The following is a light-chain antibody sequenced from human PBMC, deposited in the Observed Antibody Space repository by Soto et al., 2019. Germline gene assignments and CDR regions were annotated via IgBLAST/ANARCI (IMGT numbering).Light chain of an antibody. Sequence: EIVLTQSPGTLSLSPGERATLSCRASQSVSSSYLAWYQQKPGQAPRLLIYGASSRATGIPARFSGSGSGTDFTLTISRLEPEDFSVYYCKQYGSSPTTFGQGTKVEIK. CDR2: GAS. J-gene: IGKJ1*01. CDR3: KQYGSSPTT. V-gene: IGKV3-20*01. CDR1: QSVSSSY.